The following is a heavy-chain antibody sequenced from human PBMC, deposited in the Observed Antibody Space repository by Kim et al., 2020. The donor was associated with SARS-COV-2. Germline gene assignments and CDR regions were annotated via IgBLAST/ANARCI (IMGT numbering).Heavy chain of an antibody. Sequence: SETLSLTCAVYGGSISGYYWSWIRQPPGKGLEWIGGINNSGSTNYNPSLKSRVTISVDTSKNQFSLKLSSVTAADTAVYYCARAIGNSSQGEYWGQGTL. CDR1: GGSISGYY. V-gene: IGHV4-34*01. CDR2: INNSGST. CDR3: ARAIGNSSQGEY. J-gene: IGHJ1*01. D-gene: IGHD1-26*01.